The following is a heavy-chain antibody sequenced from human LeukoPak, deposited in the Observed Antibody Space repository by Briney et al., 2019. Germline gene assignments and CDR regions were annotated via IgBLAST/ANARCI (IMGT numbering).Heavy chain of an antibody. CDR1: GFTVRSNY. D-gene: IGHD3-10*01. CDR3: ARERSYYGSGSYYP. Sequence: GGSLRLSCAASGFTVRSNYMSWVRQAPGKGLEWVSSISGSSSYIYYADSVKGRFTISRDNAKNSLYLQMNSLRAEDTAVYYCARERSYYGSGSYYPWGQGTLVTVSS. V-gene: IGHV3-21*01. CDR2: ISGSSSYI. J-gene: IGHJ5*02.